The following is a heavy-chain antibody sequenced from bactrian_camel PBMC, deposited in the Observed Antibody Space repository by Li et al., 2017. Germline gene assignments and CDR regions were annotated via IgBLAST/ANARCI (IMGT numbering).Heavy chain of an antibody. D-gene: IGHD6*01. V-gene: IGHV3S10*01. J-gene: IGHJ4*01. CDR2: IKGDSSS. CDR1: GFTFSNYY. Sequence: VQLVESGGGLVQPGGSLRLSCAASGFTFSNYYVSWVRQAPGEGLEWVTDIKGDSSSAYADSVKGRFTVSRDDAKNMVYLQMDSLTSEDTALYWCAKYGGVWNLDTWGQGTQVTV. CDR3: AKYGGVWNLDT.